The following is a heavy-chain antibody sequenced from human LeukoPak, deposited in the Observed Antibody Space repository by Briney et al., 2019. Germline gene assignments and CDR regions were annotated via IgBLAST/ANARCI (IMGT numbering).Heavy chain of an antibody. D-gene: IGHD2-2*01. CDR3: ARVDIVVVPAAPFYYYYMDV. CDR2: ISSSYI. V-gene: IGHV3-21*01. J-gene: IGHJ6*03. CDR1: GFTFSSYS. Sequence: PGGSLRLSCAASGFTFSSYSMNWVRQAPGKGLEWVSSISSSYIYYADSVKGRFTISRDNAKNSLYLQMNSLRAEDTAVYYCARVDIVVVPAAPFYYYYMDVWGKGTTVTVSS.